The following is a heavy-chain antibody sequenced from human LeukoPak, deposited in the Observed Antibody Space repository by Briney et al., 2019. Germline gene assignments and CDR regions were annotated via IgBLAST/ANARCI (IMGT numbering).Heavy chain of an antibody. CDR2: IYYSGST. D-gene: IGHD4-17*01. V-gene: IGHV4-59*01. CDR3: ARGGARYGDYGSYFDY. J-gene: IGHJ4*02. CDR1: GGSISPFY. Sequence: PSETLSLTCTVSGGSISPFYWSWIRQPPGKGLEWIAYIYYSGSTRYNPSLKSRVTISVDTSKNQFSLKLSSVTAADTAVYYCARGGARYGDYGSYFDYWGQGTLVTVSS.